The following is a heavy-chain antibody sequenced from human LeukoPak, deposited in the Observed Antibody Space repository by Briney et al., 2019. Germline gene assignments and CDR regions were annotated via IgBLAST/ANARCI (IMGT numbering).Heavy chain of an antibody. V-gene: IGHV4-59*01. Sequence: SETLSLTCTVSGGSISSYYWSWIRQPPGKGLEWIGYIYYSGSTNYNPSLKSRVTISVDTSKNQFSLKLSSVTAADTAVYYCARESRVLWFDPWGQGTLVTVSS. CDR1: GGSISSYY. CDR3: ARESRVLWFDP. CDR2: IYYSGST. J-gene: IGHJ5*02.